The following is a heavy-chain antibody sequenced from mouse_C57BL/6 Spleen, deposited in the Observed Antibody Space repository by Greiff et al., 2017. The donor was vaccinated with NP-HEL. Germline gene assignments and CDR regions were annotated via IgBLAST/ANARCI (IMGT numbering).Heavy chain of an antibody. D-gene: IGHD1-3*01. CDR2: INPRNGGT. Sequence: VQLQQPGTELVKPGASVKLSCKASGYTFTSYWMHWVKQRPGQGLEWIGDINPRNGGTNYNEKFKGKATLTVDKSSSTAYMQLSSLTSEDSAVYFCAREEGLSGPTGFDYWGQGTTLTVST. V-gene: IGHV1-53*01. J-gene: IGHJ2*01. CDR3: AREEGLSGPTGFDY. CDR1: GYTFTSYW.